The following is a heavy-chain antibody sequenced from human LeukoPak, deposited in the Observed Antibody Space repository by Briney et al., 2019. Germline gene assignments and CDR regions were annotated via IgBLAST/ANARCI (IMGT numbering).Heavy chain of an antibody. CDR1: GLTFSSYG. V-gene: IGHV3-23*01. Sequence: GGSLRLSCAASGLTFSSYGMSWVRQAPGKGLEWVSVISASGDSTYYADSVKGRFTISRDNSKNTLYLQMNSLRVEDTAIYYCAKRWYLDYWGQGTLVTVST. D-gene: IGHD5-24*01. CDR3: AKRWYLDY. CDR2: ISASGDST. J-gene: IGHJ4*02.